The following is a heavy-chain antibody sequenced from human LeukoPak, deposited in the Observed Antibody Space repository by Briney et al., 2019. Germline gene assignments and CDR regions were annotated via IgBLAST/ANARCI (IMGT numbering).Heavy chain of an antibody. CDR1: GFTFSGYW. J-gene: IGHJ6*03. D-gene: IGHD4-17*01. V-gene: IGHV3-74*01. CDR3: ASRATVSTWAYYYYYMDV. Sequence: PGGSLRLSCAASGFTFSGYWMHWVRQAPGKGLVWIPRINSDGSTTNYAGSVKGRFTISRDNAKKTLYLQMNSLRAEDTAVYYCASRATVSTWAYYYYYMDVWGRGTTVTVSS. CDR2: INSDGSTT.